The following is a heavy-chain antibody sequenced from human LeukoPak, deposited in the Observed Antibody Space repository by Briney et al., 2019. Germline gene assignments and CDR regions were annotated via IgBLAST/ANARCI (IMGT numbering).Heavy chain of an antibody. CDR1: GFTFGSYS. Sequence: HTGGSLRLSCAASGFTFGSYSMNWVRQAPGKGLEWVSHISSSSSTIYYADSVKGRFTISRDNAKNSLYLQMNSLRDEDTAVYYCARVYYDSSGYYYFDYWGQGTLVTVSS. D-gene: IGHD3-22*01. CDR2: ISSSSSTI. J-gene: IGHJ4*02. CDR3: ARVYYDSSGYYYFDY. V-gene: IGHV3-48*02.